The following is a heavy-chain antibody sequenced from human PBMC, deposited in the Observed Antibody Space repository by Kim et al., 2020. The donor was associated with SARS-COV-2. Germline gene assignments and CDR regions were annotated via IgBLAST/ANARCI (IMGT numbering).Heavy chain of an antibody. Sequence: SETLSLTCAVYGGSFGNDYWSWIRQFPRKGLEWIGEINRSGYTTYNPSFKGRVTLSVDTSEMQFSLKVNSVTAADRGVYYCARGGTTVVVPDYYGLAV. CDR3: ARGGTTVVVPDYYGLAV. CDR2: INRSGYT. D-gene: IGHD4-17*01. CDR1: GGSFGNDY. J-gene: IGHJ6*01. V-gene: IGHV4-34*01.